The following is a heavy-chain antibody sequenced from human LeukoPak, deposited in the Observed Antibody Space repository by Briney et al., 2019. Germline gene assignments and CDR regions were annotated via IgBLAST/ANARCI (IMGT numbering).Heavy chain of an antibody. CDR1: GYTFTSYG. Sequence: ASVKVSCKASGYTFTSYGISWVRQAPGQGPEWMGWISAYNGNTNYAQKLQGRVTMTTDTSTSTAYMELRSLRSDDTAVYYCARFVVVPAATLNFDYWGQGTLVTVSS. CDR3: ARFVVVPAATLNFDY. J-gene: IGHJ4*02. V-gene: IGHV1-18*01. CDR2: ISAYNGNT. D-gene: IGHD2-2*01.